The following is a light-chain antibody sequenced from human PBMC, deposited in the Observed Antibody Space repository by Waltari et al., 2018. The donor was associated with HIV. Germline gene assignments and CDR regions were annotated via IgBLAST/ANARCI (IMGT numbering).Light chain of an antibody. Sequence: QSALTQPASVSGSPGQSITISCTGTSSDVGGYNYVSWDQQHPGKAPKLMTYDVSNRPPGVSNRFSGSKSGNTASLTISGLQAEDEADYYCSSYTSSSTLFGTGTKVTVL. J-gene: IGLJ1*01. V-gene: IGLV2-14*01. CDR3: SSYTSSSTL. CDR2: DVS. CDR1: SSDVGGYNY.